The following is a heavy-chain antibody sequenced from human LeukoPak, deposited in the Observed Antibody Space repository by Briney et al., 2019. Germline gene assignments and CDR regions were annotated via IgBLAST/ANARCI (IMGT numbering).Heavy chain of an antibody. CDR3: AGPDLITTVFDF. CDR1: GGSINHYY. V-gene: IGHV4-59*01. Sequence: PSETLSLTCSVSGGSINHYYWNWLRQSPGKGLEWIGYVYHTGVTNYNPSLSSRVTISIDTSNNQFSLKLSSVTAADTAVYYCAGPDLITTVFDFWGQGTMVTVSS. D-gene: IGHD1-1*01. J-gene: IGHJ3*01. CDR2: VYHTGVT.